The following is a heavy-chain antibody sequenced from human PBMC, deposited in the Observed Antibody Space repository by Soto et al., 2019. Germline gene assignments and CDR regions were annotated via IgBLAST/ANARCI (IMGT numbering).Heavy chain of an antibody. J-gene: IGHJ5*02. CDR2: IDPSDSYT. D-gene: IGHD6-13*01. CDR1: GYSFTSYW. V-gene: IGHV5-10-1*01. Sequence: PGESLKISCKGSGYSFTSYWISWVRQMPGKGLEWMGRIDPSDSYTNYSPSFQGHVTISADKSISTAYLQWSSLKASDTAMYYCARHGRAAAGHGGFNNWFDPWGQGALVTVSS. CDR3: ARHGRAAAGHGGFNNWFDP.